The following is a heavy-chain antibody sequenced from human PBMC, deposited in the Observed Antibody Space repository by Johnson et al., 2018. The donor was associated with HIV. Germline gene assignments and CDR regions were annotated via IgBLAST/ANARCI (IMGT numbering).Heavy chain of an antibody. Sequence: QVQVVESGGGVVQPGGSLRLSCAASGFSFSSYAMHWVRQAPGKGLEWVALVSYDGSVKYYADSVKGRFTIYRDNSKNTLYLQMNSLRAEDAALYYWARVSRYCSGGSCLDGFDIWCQGTMVTVSS. CDR2: VSYDGSVK. CDR1: GFSFSSYA. CDR3: ARVSRYCSGGSCLDGFDI. D-gene: IGHD2-15*01. J-gene: IGHJ3*02. V-gene: IGHV3-30*04.